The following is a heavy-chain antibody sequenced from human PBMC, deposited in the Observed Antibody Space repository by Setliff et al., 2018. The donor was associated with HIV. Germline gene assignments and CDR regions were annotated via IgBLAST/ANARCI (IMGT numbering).Heavy chain of an antibody. V-gene: IGHV4-31*02. CDR3: ARYCGGDCYPSAYYMDV. D-gene: IGHD2-21*01. J-gene: IGHJ6*03. Sequence: SETLSLTCTVSDGSISSGGYYWSWIRQHPGKGLEWIGYIYYSGRTYYNPSLKSRVTISVDTSEIQFSLKLSSVTAADTAVYYCARYCGGDCYPSAYYMDVWGKGTTVTVSS. CDR2: IYYSGRT. CDR1: DGSISSGGYY.